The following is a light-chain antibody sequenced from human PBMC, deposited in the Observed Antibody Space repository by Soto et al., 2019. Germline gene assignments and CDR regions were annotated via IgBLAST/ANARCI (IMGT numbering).Light chain of an antibody. CDR1: QSVNNN. J-gene: IGKJ2*01. CDR3: QQYYNWPPFT. CDR2: GAS. Sequence: EIVMTQSPATLSVSPGERATLSCRASQSVNNNLAWYQQKPGRAPRLLIYGASTRATGFPARFSGSGSGTDFTLTISSLQSEDFAVYYCQQYYNWPPFTFGQGTKVDIK. V-gene: IGKV3-15*01.